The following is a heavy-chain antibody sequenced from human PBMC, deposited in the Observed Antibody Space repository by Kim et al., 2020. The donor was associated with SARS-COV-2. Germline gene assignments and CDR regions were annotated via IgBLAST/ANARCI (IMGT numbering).Heavy chain of an antibody. V-gene: IGHV4-59*01. CDR2: IYYSGST. CDR1: GGSISSYY. J-gene: IGHJ5*02. Sequence: SETLSLTCTVSGGSISSYYWSWIRQPPGKGLEWIGYIYYSGSTNYNPSLKSRVTISVDTSKNQFSLKLSSVTAADTAVYYCARGEISSSWTHGWFDPWGQATLVTVAS. D-gene: IGHD6-13*01. CDR3: ARGEISSSWTHGWFDP.